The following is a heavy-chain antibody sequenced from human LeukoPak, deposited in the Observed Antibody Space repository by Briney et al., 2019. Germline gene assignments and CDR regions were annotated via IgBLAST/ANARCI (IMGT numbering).Heavy chain of an antibody. Sequence: SETLSLTYTVSGGSISSSNYYWGWIRQPPGKALEWIGNIFYSGSTYYSPSLKSRVTISVDTSKNQFSLKLSSVTAADTAVYYCARRLGWLLSRGRYYFDYWGQGTLVTVSS. D-gene: IGHD3-9*01. CDR1: GGSISSSNYY. CDR2: IFYSGST. J-gene: IGHJ4*02. CDR3: ARRLGWLLSRGRYYFDY. V-gene: IGHV4-39*07.